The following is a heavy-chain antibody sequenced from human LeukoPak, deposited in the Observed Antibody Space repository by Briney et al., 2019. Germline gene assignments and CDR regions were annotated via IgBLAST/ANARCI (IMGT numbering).Heavy chain of an antibody. CDR3: ARVRSSGSYLLGAFDI. CDR2: INPNSGGT. V-gene: IGHV1-2*04. CDR1: GYTFTGYY. J-gene: IGHJ3*02. D-gene: IGHD3-10*01. Sequence: ASVKVSCKASGYTFTGYYMHWVRQAPGQGLEWMGWINPNSGGTNYAQKFQGWVTMTRDTSISTAYMELSRLRSDDTAVYYCARVRSSGSYLLGAFDIWGQGTMVTVSS.